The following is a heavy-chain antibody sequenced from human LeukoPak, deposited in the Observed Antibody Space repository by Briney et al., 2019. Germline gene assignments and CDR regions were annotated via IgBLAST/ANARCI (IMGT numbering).Heavy chain of an antibody. J-gene: IGHJ4*02. CDR3: ATSDSSGYNGHFDY. Sequence: KPSETLSLTCTVSGGSISSYYWSWIRQPPGKGLEWIGYIYYSGSTHYNPSLKSRVTISVDTSKNQFSLKLSSVTAADTAVYYCATSDSSGYNGHFDYWGQGTLVTVSS. CDR1: GGSISSYY. D-gene: IGHD3-22*01. V-gene: IGHV4-59*01. CDR2: IYYSGST.